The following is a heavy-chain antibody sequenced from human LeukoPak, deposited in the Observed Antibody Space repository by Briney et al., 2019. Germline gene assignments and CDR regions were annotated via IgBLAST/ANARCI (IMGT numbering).Heavy chain of an antibody. CDR2: IIPIFGTA. CDR1: EGTFSSYA. CDR3: ARTNINWNDV. J-gene: IGHJ5*02. Sequence: SVKVSCKASEGTFSSYAISWVRQAPGQGLEWMGRIIPIFGTANYAQKFQGRVTITTDESTSTAYMELSSLRSEDTAVYYCARTNINWNDVWGQGTLVTVSS. V-gene: IGHV1-69*05. D-gene: IGHD2-8*01.